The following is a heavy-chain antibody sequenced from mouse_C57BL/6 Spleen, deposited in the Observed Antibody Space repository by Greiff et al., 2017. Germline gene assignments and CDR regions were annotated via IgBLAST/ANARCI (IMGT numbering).Heavy chain of an antibody. D-gene: IGHD2-4*01. Sequence: VQLQQSGAELVKPGASVKMSCKASGYTFTTYPIEWMKQNHGKSLEWIGNFYPYNDDTKYNEKFKGKATLTVEKSSSTVCLGYSRLTSDASAVYYCARSEGYDYDVWFADWGQGTLVTVSA. V-gene: IGHV1-47*01. J-gene: IGHJ3*01. CDR1: GYTFTTYP. CDR3: ARSEGYDYDVWFAD. CDR2: FYPYNDDT.